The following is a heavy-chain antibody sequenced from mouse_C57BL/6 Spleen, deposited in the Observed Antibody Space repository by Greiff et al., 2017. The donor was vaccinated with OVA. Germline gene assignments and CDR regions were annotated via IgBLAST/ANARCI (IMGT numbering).Heavy chain of an antibody. CDR1: GYTFTSYW. D-gene: IGHD2-5*01. CDR3: ANSNYGY. Sequence: QVQLQQPGAELVKPGASVKMSCKASGYTFTSYWITWVKQRPGQGLEWIGDIYPGSGSTNYNEKFKGKATLTVDTSSSTAYMQHSSLTSEDSAVYYCANSNYGYWGKGTTLTVA. J-gene: IGHJ2*01. CDR2: IYPGSGST. V-gene: IGHV1-55*01.